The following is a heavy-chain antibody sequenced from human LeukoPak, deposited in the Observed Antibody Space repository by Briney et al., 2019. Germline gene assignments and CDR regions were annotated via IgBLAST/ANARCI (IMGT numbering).Heavy chain of an antibody. D-gene: IGHD3-16*01. CDR3: ASGRLRGFED. CDR2: IYTSGST. CDR1: GGSISSSSYY. J-gene: IGHJ4*02. V-gene: IGHV4-61*02. Sequence: SSETLSLTCTVSGGSISSSSYYWSWIRQPAGKGLEWIGRIYTSGSTNYNPSLKSRVTMSVDTSKNQFSLRLSSVTAAGTAVYYCASGRLRGFEDWGQGTLVTVSS.